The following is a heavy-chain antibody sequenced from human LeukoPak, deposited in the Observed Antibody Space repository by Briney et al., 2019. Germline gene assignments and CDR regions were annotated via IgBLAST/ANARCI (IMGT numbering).Heavy chain of an antibody. CDR2: INPNSGGT. CDR1: GYSFTDYY. V-gene: IGHV1-2*02. D-gene: IGHD2-21*01. Sequence: VKVSCKTSGYSFTDYYMHWVRQAPGQGLEWMGWINPNSGGTSSAQKFQGRVTMTRDTSITTVYMEVSWLTSDDTAIYYCARTDRLHGGPYLIGPWGQGTLVTVSS. CDR3: ARTDRLHGGPYLIGP. J-gene: IGHJ5*02.